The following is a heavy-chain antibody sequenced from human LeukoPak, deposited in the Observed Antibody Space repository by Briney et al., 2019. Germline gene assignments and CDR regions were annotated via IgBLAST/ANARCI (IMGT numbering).Heavy chain of an antibody. CDR2: FDPEDGET. CDR3: ATGYIGELLYQGGGYFDY. V-gene: IGHV1-24*01. D-gene: IGHD3-10*01. J-gene: IGHJ4*02. CDR1: GYTLTELS. Sequence: ASVKVSCKVSGYTLTELSMHWVRQAPGKGLEWMGGFDPEDGETIYAQKFQGRVTMTEDTSTDTAYMELSSLGSEDTAVYYCATGYIGELLYQGGGYFDYWGQGTLVTVSS.